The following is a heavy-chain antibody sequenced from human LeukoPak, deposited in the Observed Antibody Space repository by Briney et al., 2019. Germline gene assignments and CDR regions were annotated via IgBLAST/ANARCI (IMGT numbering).Heavy chain of an antibody. CDR1: GGSISSYY. CDR3: ARTRDSGSSDI. CDR2: IYYSGST. Sequence: SETLSLTCTVSGGSISSYYWSWIRQPPGKGLEWIGYIYYSGSTNYNPSLKSRVTISVDTSKNQFSLKLSSVTAADTAVYYCARTRDSGSSDIWGQGTMVTVSS. J-gene: IGHJ3*02. D-gene: IGHD3-10*01. V-gene: IGHV4-59*01.